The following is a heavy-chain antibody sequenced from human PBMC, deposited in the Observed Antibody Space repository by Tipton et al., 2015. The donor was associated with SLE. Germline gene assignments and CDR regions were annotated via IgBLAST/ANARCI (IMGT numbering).Heavy chain of an antibody. D-gene: IGHD2-8*01. CDR1: GYTFTTCG. J-gene: IGHJ3*02. CDR3: ARQGGAVLMVYAPAAFDI. V-gene: IGHV1-18*01. CDR2: ISAYNGNT. Sequence: QVQLVQSGGEVKKPGASVKVSCKASGYTFTTCGMSWLRQAPGQGLEWMGWISAYNGNTNYAQKLQGRVTMTTDTSTSTAYMELRSLRSDDTAVYYCARQGGAVLMVYAPAAFDIWGQGTMVTVSS.